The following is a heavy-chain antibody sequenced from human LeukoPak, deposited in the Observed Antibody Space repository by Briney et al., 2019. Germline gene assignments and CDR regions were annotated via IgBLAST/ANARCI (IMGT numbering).Heavy chain of an antibody. CDR1: GGSIRSDDYD. Sequence: PSQTLSLTCTVSGGSIRSDDYDCSWIRQPPGKGLEWIGYIFYTGNTHYKPSLHMRVTFSVDTSKNQFSLKLSSVTAADTAVYFCATVVVVAATNYYYYATDVWGQGTTVTVSS. CDR2: IFYTGNT. J-gene: IGHJ6*02. D-gene: IGHD2-15*01. V-gene: IGHV4-30-4*01. CDR3: ATVVVVAATNYYYYATDV.